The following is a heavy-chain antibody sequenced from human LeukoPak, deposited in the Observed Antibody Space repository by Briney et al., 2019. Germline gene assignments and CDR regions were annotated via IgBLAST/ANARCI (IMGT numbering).Heavy chain of an antibody. CDR3: ASRLDIVVVPAAIHFDY. D-gene: IGHD2-2*03. V-gene: IGHV4-59*08. CDR1: GGSISNYY. Sequence: SETLSLTCTVSGGSISNYYWNWIRQPPGKGLEWIGYIYSSGSTNYNPSLKSRVTISVDTSKNQFSLKLSSVTAADTAVYYCASRLDIVVVPAAIHFDYWGQGTLVTVSS. J-gene: IGHJ4*02. CDR2: IYSSGST.